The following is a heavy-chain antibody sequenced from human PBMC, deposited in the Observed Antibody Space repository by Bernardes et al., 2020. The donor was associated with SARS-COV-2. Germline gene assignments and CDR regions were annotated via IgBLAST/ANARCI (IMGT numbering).Heavy chain of an antibody. Sequence: GGSLRLSCAASGFTFSSYDMHWVRQATGKGLEWVSAIGTAGDTYYPGSVKDRFTISRENAKNSLYLQMNSLRAGDTAEDYCARLAYCGGDCYYWYFDLWGSGTLVTVSS. D-gene: IGHD2-21*02. J-gene: IGHJ2*01. V-gene: IGHV3-13*01. CDR1: GFTFSSYD. CDR3: ARLAYCGGDCYYWYFDL. CDR2: IGTAGDT.